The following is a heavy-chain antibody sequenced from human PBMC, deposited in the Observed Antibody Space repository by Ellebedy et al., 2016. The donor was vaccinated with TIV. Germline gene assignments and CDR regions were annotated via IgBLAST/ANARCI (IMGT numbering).Heavy chain of an antibody. CDR1: GYTFTSYG. CDR2: IIPIFGTA. D-gene: IGHD2-2*01. Sequence: AASVKVSCKASGYTFTSYGISWVRQAPGQGLEWMGGIIPIFGTANYAQKFQGRVTMTTDTSTSTAYMELRSLRSDDTAVYYCAKVSNEGGWFDPWGQGTLVTVSS. V-gene: IGHV1-18*04. J-gene: IGHJ5*02. CDR3: AKVSNEGGWFDP.